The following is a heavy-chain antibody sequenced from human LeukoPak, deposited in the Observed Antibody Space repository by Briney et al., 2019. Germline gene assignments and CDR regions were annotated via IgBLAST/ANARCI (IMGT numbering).Heavy chain of an antibody. V-gene: IGHV1-18*01. Sequence: ASVKVSCKASGYTFSTFAISWVRQAPGQGLEWMGRISAYSGNTIYAQKFRGRVTMTTDTSTTTAYMELTGLTCDDTAVYYCTRAVYDSLPDYWGQGTLVAVSS. CDR2: ISAYSGNT. D-gene: IGHD5/OR15-5a*01. CDR3: TRAVYDSLPDY. J-gene: IGHJ4*02. CDR1: GYTFSTFA.